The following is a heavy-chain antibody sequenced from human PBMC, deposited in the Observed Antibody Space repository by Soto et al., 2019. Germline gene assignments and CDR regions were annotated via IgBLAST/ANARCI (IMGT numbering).Heavy chain of an antibody. D-gene: IGHD2-2*01. CDR1: GGSISSYY. CDR3: ARLDCVSTSCHFDF. CDR2: IYYSGST. Sequence: SETLSLTCTVSGGSISSYYWSWIRQPPGKGLEWIGYIYYSGSTNYNPSLKSRVTISVDTSKNQFSLKLSSVTAADTAVYYCARLDCVSTSCHFDFWGPGTLVTVSS. V-gene: IGHV4-59*01. J-gene: IGHJ4*02.